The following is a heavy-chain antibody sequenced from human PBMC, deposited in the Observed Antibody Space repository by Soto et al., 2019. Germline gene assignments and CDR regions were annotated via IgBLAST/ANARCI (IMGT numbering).Heavy chain of an antibody. Sequence: GGSLRLSCAASGFTFISYWMSWVRQAPGKGLGWVSNINSDGSEKNYVDSVKGRFTISRDNAKNTLYLQMNSLRAEDTAVYYCATWTGYSSSWYGPFDYWGQGTLVTVSS. CDR3: ATWTGYSSSWYGPFDY. D-gene: IGHD6-13*01. CDR2: INSDGSEK. V-gene: IGHV3-7*02. CDR1: GFTFISYW. J-gene: IGHJ4*02.